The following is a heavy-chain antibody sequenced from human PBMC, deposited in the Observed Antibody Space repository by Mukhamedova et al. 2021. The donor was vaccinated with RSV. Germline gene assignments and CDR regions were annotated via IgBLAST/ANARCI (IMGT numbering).Heavy chain of an antibody. J-gene: IGHJ3*02. V-gene: IGHV1-69*01. Sequence: GQGLEWMGGIIPIFGTANYAQKFQGRVTITADESTSTAYMELSSLRSEDTAVYYCARDRYGTSYAFDIWGQGTMVTGSS. D-gene: IGHD4-17*01. CDR3: ARDRYGTSYAFDI. CDR2: IIPIFGTA.